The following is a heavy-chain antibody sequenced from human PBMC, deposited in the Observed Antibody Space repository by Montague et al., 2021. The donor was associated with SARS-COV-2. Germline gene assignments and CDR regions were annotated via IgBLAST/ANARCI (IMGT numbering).Heavy chain of an antibody. V-gene: IGHV3-53*01. D-gene: IGHD3-10*01. J-gene: IGHJ4*02. CDR2: IYSSGRT. CDR3: ARDFGESRDH. CDR1: GFTVSSNY. Sequence: SLRLSCAASGFTVSSNYMSWVRQAPGKGLKWVSLIYSSGRTSYADSVKGRFTMSRDNSKNTLYLQMNSLRAEDTAVYYCARDFGESRDHWGQGTLVTVSS.